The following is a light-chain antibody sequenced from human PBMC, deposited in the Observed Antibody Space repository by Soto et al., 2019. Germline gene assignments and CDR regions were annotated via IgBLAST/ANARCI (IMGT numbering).Light chain of an antibody. CDR1: QSVSSN. V-gene: IGKV3-15*01. CDR3: QQYNNWWT. CDR2: GAS. J-gene: IGKJ1*01. Sequence: ELVMTHSPATLSVSPGESATVSCRASQSVSSNLAWYQQKPGQAPRLLNYGASTRATGIPARFSGSGSGTEFTLTISSLQSEDFAVYYCQQYNNWWTFGQGTKVDI.